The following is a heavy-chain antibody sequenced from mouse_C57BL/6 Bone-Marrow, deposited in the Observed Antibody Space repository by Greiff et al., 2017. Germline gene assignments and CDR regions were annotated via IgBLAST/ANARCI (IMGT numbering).Heavy chain of an antibody. D-gene: IGHD1-1*01. CDR3: ARFTTVVADAY. CDR2: IHPNSGST. V-gene: IGHV1-64*01. CDR1: GYTFTSYW. Sequence: QVQLQQPGAELVKPGASVTLSCKASGYTFTSYWMHWVKQRPGQGLEWIGMIHPNSGSTNYNEKFKSKATLTVDKSSSTAYMQLSSLTSEDSAVYYCARFTTVVADAYWGQGTLVTVSA. J-gene: IGHJ3*01.